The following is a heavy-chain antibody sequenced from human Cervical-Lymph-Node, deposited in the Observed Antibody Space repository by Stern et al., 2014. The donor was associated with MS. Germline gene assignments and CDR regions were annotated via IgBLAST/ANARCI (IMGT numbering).Heavy chain of an antibody. CDR3: ASVAQLWRSWFDP. V-gene: IGHV1-69*14. D-gene: IGHD5-18*01. CDR2: IVPFHSTA. CDR1: GVTVNRYV. J-gene: IGHJ5*02. Sequence: DQLVQSGAEVKRPGSSVKVSCKASGVTVNRYVISWVRQAPGQGLEWVGGIVPFHSTANYAQKFQDRVTISADKITNTTYLELRSLRSEDTAVYYCASVAQLWRSWFDPWGQGTLVTVSS.